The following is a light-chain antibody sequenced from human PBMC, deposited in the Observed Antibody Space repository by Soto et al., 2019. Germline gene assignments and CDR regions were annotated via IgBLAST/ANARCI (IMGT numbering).Light chain of an antibody. J-gene: IGKJ1*01. CDR1: QSVSSN. V-gene: IGKV3-15*01. CDR2: DAS. Sequence: EIVMTQSPATLSVSPGERATLSCRASQSVSSNLAWYRQKPGQAPRLLIYDASTRATGIPARFSGSVSGTEFTLTISSLQSEDFAVYYCQQYNNWPRTFGQGTKVEIK. CDR3: QQYNNWPRT.